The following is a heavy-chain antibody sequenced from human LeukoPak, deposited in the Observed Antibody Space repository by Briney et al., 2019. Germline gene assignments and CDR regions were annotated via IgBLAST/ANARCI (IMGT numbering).Heavy chain of an antibody. CDR3: AKDRSGYGDAFDI. D-gene: IGHD3-10*01. V-gene: IGHV3-30*18. Sequence: GRSLRLSCAASGSTFSSYGMHWVRQAPGKGLEWVAVISYDGSNKYYADSVKGRFTISRDNSKNTLYLQMNSLRAEDTAVYYCAKDRSGYGDAFDIWGQGTMVTVSS. J-gene: IGHJ3*02. CDR2: ISYDGSNK. CDR1: GSTFSSYG.